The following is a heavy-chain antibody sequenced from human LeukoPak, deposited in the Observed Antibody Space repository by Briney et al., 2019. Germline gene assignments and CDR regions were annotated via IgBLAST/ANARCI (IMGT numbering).Heavy chain of an antibody. CDR3: ARGRAATPFDY. CDR1: GGSTSSYY. D-gene: IGHD1-26*01. V-gene: IGHV4-59*01. J-gene: IGHJ4*02. CDR2: INYIGST. Sequence: SDTLSLTCTVSGGSTSSYYWNCIRQPPGKGLEWIGYINYIGSTKHKPSLKSRVTISVDTSKNQFSLKLRSVTDEDTVVYYCARGRAATPFDYWGQGTLVTVSS.